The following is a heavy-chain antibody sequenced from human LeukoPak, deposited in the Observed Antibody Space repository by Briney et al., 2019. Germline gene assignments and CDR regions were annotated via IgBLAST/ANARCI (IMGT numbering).Heavy chain of an antibody. CDR3: ASTYYDFWSGYSSPFDL. V-gene: IGHV3-33*01. Sequence: GRSLRLSCAASGFTFSIYGMHWVRQAPGKGLEWVAIIWYDGSKRYYADSVKGRFTISRDNSQNTLSLQMNSLRAEDTAVYYCASTYYDFWSGYSSPFDLWGQGTLVTVSS. D-gene: IGHD3-3*01. CDR1: GFTFSIYG. CDR2: IWYDGSKR. J-gene: IGHJ5*02.